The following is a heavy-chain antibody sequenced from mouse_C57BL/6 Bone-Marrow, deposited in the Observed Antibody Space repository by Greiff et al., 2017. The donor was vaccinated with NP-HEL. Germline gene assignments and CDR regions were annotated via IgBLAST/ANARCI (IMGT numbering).Heavy chain of an antibody. CDR3: ARDFRYYYGGPWFAY. Sequence: EVKLQESGPGLVKPSQSLSLTCSVTGYSITSGYYWNWIRQFPGNKLEWMGYISYDGSNNYNPSLKNRISITRDTSKNQFFLKLNSVTTEDTATYYCARDFRYYYGGPWFAYWGQGTLVTVSA. J-gene: IGHJ3*01. D-gene: IGHD1-1*01. CDR1: GYSITSGYY. CDR2: ISYDGSN. V-gene: IGHV3-6*01.